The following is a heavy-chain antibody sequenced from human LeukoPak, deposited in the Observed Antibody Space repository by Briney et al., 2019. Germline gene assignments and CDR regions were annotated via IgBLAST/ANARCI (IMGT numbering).Heavy chain of an antibody. CDR3: ARDDYSNYFYYYGMDV. CDR2: IIPIFGTA. CDR1: GGTFSRYA. Sequence: APVKVSCKASGGTFSRYAISWVRQAPGQGLEWMGGIIPIFGTANYAQKFQGRVTITADESTSTAYMELSSLRSEDTAVYYCARDDYSNYFYYYGMDVWGQGTTVTVSS. J-gene: IGHJ6*02. V-gene: IGHV1-69*13. D-gene: IGHD4-11*01.